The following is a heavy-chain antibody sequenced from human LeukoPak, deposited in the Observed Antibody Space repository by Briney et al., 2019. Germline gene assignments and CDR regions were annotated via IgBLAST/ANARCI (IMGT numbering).Heavy chain of an antibody. CDR1: GYSISSGYY. D-gene: IGHD6-13*01. V-gene: IGHV4-38-2*01. Sequence: SETLSLTCAVSGYSISSGYYWGWIRQPPGKGLEWIGSIYHSGSTYYNPSLKSRVTISVDTSKNQFSLKLSSVTAADTAVYYCARSIYSRYSSSWQPAYYYGMDVWGEGTTVTVSS. CDR2: IYHSGST. CDR3: ARSIYSRYSSSWQPAYYYGMDV. J-gene: IGHJ6*04.